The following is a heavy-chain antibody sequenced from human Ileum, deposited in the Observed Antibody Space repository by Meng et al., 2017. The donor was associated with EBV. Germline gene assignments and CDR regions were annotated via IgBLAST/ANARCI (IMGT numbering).Heavy chain of an antibody. V-gene: IGHV4-34*12. CDR1: GGSLSGAY. Sequence: VQRQQGGAGLLRPSETLALTVALNGGSLSGAYWNWIRQPPGKGLEWIGEIIHGGSPSYNPSLKSRVTISIDTSKNQLSLMLSSVTAADTAVYYCARRPTGIDYWGQGTLVTVSS. J-gene: IGHJ4*02. D-gene: IGHD2-8*02. CDR3: ARRPTGIDY. CDR2: IIHGGSP.